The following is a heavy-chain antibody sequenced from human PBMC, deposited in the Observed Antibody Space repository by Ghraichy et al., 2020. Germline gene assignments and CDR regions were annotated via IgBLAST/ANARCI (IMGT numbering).Heavy chain of an antibody. D-gene: IGHD3-22*01. CDR1: GGSISSSSYY. CDR2: IYYSGST. V-gene: IGHV4-39*07. Sequence: SETLSLTCTVSGGSISSSSYYWGWIRQPPGKGLEWIGSIYYSGSTYYNPSLKSRVTISVDTSKNQFSLKLSSVTAADTAVYYCARSVRSGYYRPEGGINWFDPWGQGTLVTVSS. CDR3: ARSVRSGYYRPEGGINWFDP. J-gene: IGHJ5*02.